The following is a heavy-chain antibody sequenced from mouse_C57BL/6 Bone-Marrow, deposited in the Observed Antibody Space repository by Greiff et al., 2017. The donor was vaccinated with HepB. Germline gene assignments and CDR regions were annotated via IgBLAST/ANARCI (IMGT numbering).Heavy chain of an antibody. CDR3: AISGYDYAMDY. Sequence: VHVKQSGPELVKPGASVKISCKASGYSFTGYYMNWVKQSPEKSLEWIGEINPSTGGTTYNQKFKAKATLTVDKSSSTAYMQLKSLTSEDSAVYYCAISGYDYAMDYWGQGTSVTVSS. J-gene: IGHJ4*01. CDR2: INPSTGGT. D-gene: IGHD3-1*01. CDR1: GYSFTGYY. V-gene: IGHV1-42*01.